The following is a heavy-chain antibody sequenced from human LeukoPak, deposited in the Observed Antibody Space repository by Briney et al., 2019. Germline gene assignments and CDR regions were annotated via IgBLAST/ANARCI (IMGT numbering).Heavy chain of an antibody. CDR3: AKGKDSSGWYVSFNWFDP. V-gene: IGHV3-23*01. CDR1: GFTFSSYA. J-gene: IGHJ5*02. Sequence: GGSLRLSCAASGFTFSSYAMSWVRQAPGKGLEWVSAISGSGGSTYYADSVKGRFTISRDNSKNTLYLRMNGLRAEDTAVYYCAKGKDSSGWYVSFNWFDPWGQGTLVTVSS. D-gene: IGHD6-19*01. CDR2: ISGSGGST.